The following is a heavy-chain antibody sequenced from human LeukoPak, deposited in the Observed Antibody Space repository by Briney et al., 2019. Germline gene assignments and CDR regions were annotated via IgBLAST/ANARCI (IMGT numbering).Heavy chain of an antibody. CDR3: ARSDTAMDFDY. Sequence: ASVKVSCKASGYTFTGYYMHWVRQAPGQGPEWMGWINPNSGGTTYAQKFQGWVTMTRDTSISTAYMELSRLRSDDTAVYYCARSDTAMDFDYWGQGTLVTVSS. CDR2: INPNSGGT. V-gene: IGHV1-2*04. CDR1: GYTFTGYY. J-gene: IGHJ4*02. D-gene: IGHD5-18*01.